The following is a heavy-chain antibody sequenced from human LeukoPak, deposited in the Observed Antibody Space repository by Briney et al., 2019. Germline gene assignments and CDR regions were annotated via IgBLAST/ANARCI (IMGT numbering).Heavy chain of an antibody. CDR3: ARGVSGSYYEEGDAFDI. V-gene: IGHV1-2*02. Sequence: ASVKVSCKASGYTFTGYYMHWVRQAPGQGLEWMGWINPNSGGTNYAQKFQGRVTMTRDTSISTAYMELSRLRSDDTAVYYCARGVSGSYYEEGDAFDIWGQGTMVTVSS. CDR2: INPNSGGT. CDR1: GYTFTGYY. J-gene: IGHJ3*02. D-gene: IGHD1-26*01.